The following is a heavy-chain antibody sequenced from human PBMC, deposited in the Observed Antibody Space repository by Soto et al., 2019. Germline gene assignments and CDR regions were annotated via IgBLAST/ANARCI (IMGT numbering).Heavy chain of an antibody. CDR1: GVSFSGYY. V-gene: IGHV4-34*01. J-gene: IGHJ6*02. CDR3: ARGTRPAPDNYYYGMDV. D-gene: IGHD3-22*01. CDR2: INHSGST. Sequence: SETLSLTCAVYGVSFSGYYWSWIRQPPGKGLEWIGEINHSGSTNYNPSLKSRVTISVDTSKNQFSLKLSSVTAADTAVYYCARGTRPAPDNYYYGMDVWGQGTTVTVSS.